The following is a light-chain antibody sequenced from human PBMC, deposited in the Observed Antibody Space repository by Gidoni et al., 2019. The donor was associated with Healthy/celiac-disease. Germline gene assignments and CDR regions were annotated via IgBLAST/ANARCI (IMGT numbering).Light chain of an antibody. V-gene: IGKV3-11*01. J-gene: IGKJ2*01. Sequence: EIVLTQSPATLSLSPGERATLSVRYSQSVSSYLPWYHQKPCQAPRLLIYDASNRATGIPARFSGSGSGTDFTLTISSLEPEDFAVYYCQQRSNWPYTFGQGTKLEIK. CDR1: QSVSSY. CDR3: QQRSNWPYT. CDR2: DAS.